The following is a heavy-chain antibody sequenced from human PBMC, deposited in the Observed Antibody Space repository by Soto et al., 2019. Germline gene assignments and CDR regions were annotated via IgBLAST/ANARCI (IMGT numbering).Heavy chain of an antibody. CDR2: INAGNGNT. V-gene: IGHV1-3*01. D-gene: IGHD3-9*01. CDR1: GYTFTISA. Sequence: ASVTVSCKASGYTFTISAMHWVRSTPGQRLESMGWINAGNGNTQYSQKFQGRVTITRDTSASTAHLELSSRRSEDTAVYYCARAHSDIFSDYFLSYPGSDVWGQWPTDT. J-gene: IGHJ6*02. CDR3: ARAHSDIFSDYFLSYPGSDV.